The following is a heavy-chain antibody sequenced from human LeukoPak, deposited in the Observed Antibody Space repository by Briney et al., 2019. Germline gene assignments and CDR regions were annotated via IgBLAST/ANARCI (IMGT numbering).Heavy chain of an antibody. V-gene: IGHV1-46*01. Sequence: ASVKVSCKASGYTFTSYAMHWVRQAPGQGLEWMGIINPSGGSTSYAQKFQGRVTMTRDMSTSTVYMELSSLRSEDTAVYYCARGRKRWLHGDYWGQGTLVTVSS. CDR2: INPSGGST. CDR3: ARGRKRWLHGDY. CDR1: GYTFTSYA. D-gene: IGHD5-24*01. J-gene: IGHJ4*02.